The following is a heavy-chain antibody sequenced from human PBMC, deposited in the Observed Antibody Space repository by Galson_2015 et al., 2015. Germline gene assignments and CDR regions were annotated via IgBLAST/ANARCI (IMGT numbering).Heavy chain of an antibody. CDR3: ARDRKHNDPSGYYYDF. J-gene: IGHJ4*02. CDR1: GFTFRSYS. CDR2: ISSTGNTI. D-gene: IGHD3-22*01. V-gene: IGHV3-48*02. Sequence: SLRLSCAASGFTFRSYSMNWLRQAPGKGLEWVSYISSTGNTIYYADSVKGRFTISRDNVENSLYLQMNSLKNEDTAVYYCARDRKHNDPSGYYYDFWGQGDLVTVSS.